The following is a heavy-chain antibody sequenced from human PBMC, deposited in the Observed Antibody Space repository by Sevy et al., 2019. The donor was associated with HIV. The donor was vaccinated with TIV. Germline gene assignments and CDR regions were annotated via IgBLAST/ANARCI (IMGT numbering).Heavy chain of an antibody. V-gene: IGHV3-53*01. CDR2: IYDGGST. D-gene: IGHD6-13*01. CDR1: GFTVSGVH. CDR3: ARWYFKMDV. Sequence: GGSLRLSCSASGFTVSGVHMTWVRQASGTGLEWVSVIYDGGSTYYADSVKGRFIISRDNSKNTLYLQMNSLRVEDTAVYYCARWYFKMDVWGQRATVTVSS. J-gene: IGHJ6*02.